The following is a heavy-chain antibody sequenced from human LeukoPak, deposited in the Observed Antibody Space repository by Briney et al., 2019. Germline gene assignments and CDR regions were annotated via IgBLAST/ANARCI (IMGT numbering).Heavy chain of an antibody. D-gene: IGHD3-22*01. Sequence: ASVKVSCKASGGTFSSYAISWVRQAPGQGLEWMGRIIPILGIANYAQKFQGRVTITADKSTSTAYMELSSLRSEDTAVYYCARSATGMGYYYDSSGYYVPPPDYWGQRTLVTVSS. CDR1: GGTFSSYA. J-gene: IGHJ4*02. V-gene: IGHV1-69*04. CDR3: ARSATGMGYYYDSSGYYVPPPDY. CDR2: IIPILGIA.